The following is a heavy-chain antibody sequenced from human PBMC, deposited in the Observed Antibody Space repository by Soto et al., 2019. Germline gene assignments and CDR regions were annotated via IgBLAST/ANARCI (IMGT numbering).Heavy chain of an antibody. D-gene: IGHD2-21*02. V-gene: IGHV3-33*01. CDR2: IWYDGSNK. J-gene: IGHJ6*02. Sequence: PGGSLRLSCAASGFTFSSYGMHWVRQAPGKGLEWVAVIWYDGSNKYYADSVKGRFTISRDNSKNTLYLQMNSLRAEDTAVYYCARDRGDPTNHYYYYGMDVWGQGTTVTVSS. CDR1: GFTFSSYG. CDR3: ARDRGDPTNHYYYYGMDV.